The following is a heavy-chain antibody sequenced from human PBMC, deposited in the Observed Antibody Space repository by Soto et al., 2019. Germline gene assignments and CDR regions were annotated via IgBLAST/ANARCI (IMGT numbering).Heavy chain of an antibody. D-gene: IGHD2-2*02. CDR1: GGSISSAAYY. V-gene: IGHV4-31*03. CDR3: AREYTYGSSFFDC. Sequence: QVQLQESGPGLVKPSQTLSLTCTVSGGSISSAAYYWSWIRQHPGKGLEWIGYISHSGSTYYNPFLKSRDIVSVDTSKNQFSLSLTSVTAADTAVYYCAREYTYGSSFFDCWGQGALVTVSS. J-gene: IGHJ4*02. CDR2: ISHSGST.